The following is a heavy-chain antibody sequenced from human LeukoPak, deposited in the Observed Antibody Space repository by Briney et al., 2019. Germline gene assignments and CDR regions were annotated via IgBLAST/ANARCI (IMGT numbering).Heavy chain of an antibody. J-gene: IGHJ4*02. D-gene: IGHD5-24*01. CDR2: ISWNGDSI. CDR3: AKAKWLQSPFYY. V-gene: IGHV3-9*01. CDR1: GFSFDDYA. Sequence: PGRSLRLSCAASGFSFDDYAMHWVRQAPGKGLEWVSGISWNGDSIGYADSVKGRFTISRDNAKNSLYLQMNSLRAEDTAFYYCAKAKWLQSPFYYWGQGTLVTVSS.